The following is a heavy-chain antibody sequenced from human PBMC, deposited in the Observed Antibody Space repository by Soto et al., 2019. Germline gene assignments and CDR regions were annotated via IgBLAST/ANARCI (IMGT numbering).Heavy chain of an antibody. D-gene: IGHD6-19*01. CDR2: INAGNGNT. Sequence: QVQLVQSGAEVQKPGASVKVSCKASGYPFTNYAMHWVRQAPGQRLEWMGWINAGNGNTKYSQKFQDRVTITRDTSASTAYMELSSLTSEDTAVYYCARDSHGCDYWGQGTLVTVSS. CDR1: GYPFTNYA. V-gene: IGHV1-3*01. CDR3: ARDSHGCDY. J-gene: IGHJ4*02.